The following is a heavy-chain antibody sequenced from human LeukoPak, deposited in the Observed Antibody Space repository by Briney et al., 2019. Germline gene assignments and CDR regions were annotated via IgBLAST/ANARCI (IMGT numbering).Heavy chain of an antibody. V-gene: IGHV1-69*04. CDR3: ARPLYYYDSSGFE. CDR2: IIPILGIA. J-gene: IGHJ4*02. D-gene: IGHD3-22*01. Sequence: ASVEVSCKASGGTFSSYAISWVRQAPGQGLEWMGRIIPILGIANYAQKFQGRVTITADKSTSTAYMELSSLRSEDTAVYYCARPLYYYDSSGFEWGQGTLVTVSS. CDR1: GGTFSSYA.